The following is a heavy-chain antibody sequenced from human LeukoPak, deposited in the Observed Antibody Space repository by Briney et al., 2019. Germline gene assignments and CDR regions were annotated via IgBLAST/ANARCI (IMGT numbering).Heavy chain of an antibody. CDR1: GFTFSSHT. CDR2: IRGGGAP. CDR3: ARCTIGDGSGWCTWFAP. J-gene: IGHJ5*02. D-gene: IGHD6-19*01. V-gene: IGHV3-23*01. Sequence: GGSLRLSCAASGFTFSSHTMNWVRQAPGKGLQWVSSIRGGGAPVYADSVKGRFTISRDDVKSTVFLQMDSLRPEDTAVYYCARCTIGDGSGWCTWFAPWGQGTLVTVSS.